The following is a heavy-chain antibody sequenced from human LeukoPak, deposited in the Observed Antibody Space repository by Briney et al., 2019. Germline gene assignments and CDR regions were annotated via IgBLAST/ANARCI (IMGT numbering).Heavy chain of an antibody. CDR2: SNAGNGNT. J-gene: IGHJ4*02. CDR1: GYTFTSYA. CDR3: AREGPHRDYFDY. D-gene: IGHD1-14*01. Sequence: ASVKVSCKASGYTFTSYAMHWVRQAPGQRLEWMGWSNAGNGNTKYSQEFQGRVAITRDTSASTAYMELNSLRAEDTAVYYCAREGPHRDYFDYWGQGTLVTVSS. V-gene: IGHV1-3*02.